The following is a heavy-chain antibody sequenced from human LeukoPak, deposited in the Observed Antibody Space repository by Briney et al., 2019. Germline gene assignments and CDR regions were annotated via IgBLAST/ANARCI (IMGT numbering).Heavy chain of an antibody. J-gene: IGHJ4*02. Sequence: ASVKVSCKASGYTFASYDINWVRQATGQGLEWMGWMNPNSGNTGYAQKFQGRVTITRNTSISTAYMELSSLRSEDTAVYYCARGYSGYDGGYYFDYWGQGTLVTVSS. D-gene: IGHD5-12*01. CDR1: GYTFASYD. V-gene: IGHV1-8*03. CDR2: MNPNSGNT. CDR3: ARGYSGYDGGYYFDY.